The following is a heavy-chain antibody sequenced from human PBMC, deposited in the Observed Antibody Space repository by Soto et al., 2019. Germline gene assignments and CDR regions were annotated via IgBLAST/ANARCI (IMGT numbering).Heavy chain of an antibody. CDR2: ITTTSTTI. D-gene: IGHD2-15*01. V-gene: IGHV3-48*04. CDR3: AKAASYYYMDV. Sequence: GGSLRLSCAASGFSLSDYAMYWVRQAPGKGLEWVSYITTTSTTIYYADSVKGRFTISRDNAKNSLYLQMNSLRAEDTAVYFCAKAASYYYMDVWGKGTTVTVSS. J-gene: IGHJ6*03. CDR1: GFSLSDYA.